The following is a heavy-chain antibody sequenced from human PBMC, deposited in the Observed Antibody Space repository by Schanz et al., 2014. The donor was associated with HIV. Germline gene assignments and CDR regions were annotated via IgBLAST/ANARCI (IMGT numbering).Heavy chain of an antibody. CDR3: VKDSGTMISGTRWFDP. CDR1: GFTFSSSG. V-gene: IGHV3-30*02. CDR2: MWYDESHK. J-gene: IGHJ5*02. D-gene: IGHD3-16*01. Sequence: VQLVESGGGLVQPGGSLKLSCAASGFTFSSSGMHWVRQAPGKGLEWVAAMWYDESHKGYADSVKGRFTISRDNSKNTLYLQMNSLRAEDTALYYCVKDSGTMISGTRWFDPWGQGSLVTVSS.